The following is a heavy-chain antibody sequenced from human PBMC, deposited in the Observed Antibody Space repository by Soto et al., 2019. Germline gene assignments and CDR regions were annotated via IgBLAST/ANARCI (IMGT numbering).Heavy chain of an antibody. V-gene: IGHV4-31*03. Sequence: SETLSLTCTVSGGSISSGGYYWSWIRQHPGKGLEWIGYIYYSGSTYYNPSLKSRVTISVDTSKNQFSLKLSSVTAADTAVYYCARTKATYGDLFDYWGQGTLVTVSS. J-gene: IGHJ4*02. D-gene: IGHD4-17*01. CDR1: GGSISSGGYY. CDR2: IYYSGST. CDR3: ARTKATYGDLFDY.